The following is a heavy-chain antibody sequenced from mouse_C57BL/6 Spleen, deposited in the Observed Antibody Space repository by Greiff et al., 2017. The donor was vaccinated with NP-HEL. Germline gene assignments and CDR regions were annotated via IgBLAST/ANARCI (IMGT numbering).Heavy chain of an antibody. CDR1: GYTFTSYG. CDR3: ARYDEDAMDY. Sequence: VQLQESGAELARPGALVKLSCKASGYTFTSYGISWVKQRTGQGLEWIGEIYPRSGNTYYNEKFKGKATLTADKSSSTAYMELRSLTSEDSAVYFCARYDEDAMDYWGQGTSVTVSS. V-gene: IGHV1-81*01. D-gene: IGHD2-12*01. J-gene: IGHJ4*01. CDR2: IYPRSGNT.